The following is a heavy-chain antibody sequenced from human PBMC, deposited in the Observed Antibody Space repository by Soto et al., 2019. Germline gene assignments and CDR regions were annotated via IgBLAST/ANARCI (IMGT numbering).Heavy chain of an antibody. CDR2: IVVGSGNT. D-gene: IGHD1-1*01. J-gene: IGHJ6*03. Sequence: ASMKVSCKASGFTFTSSAVLWVRQARGQRLEWIGWIVVGSGNTHYAEKFQERVTMTRDMSTSIAYMEQSRLSSEATAVYYYAADLNVYYYYNMDVWGRWATVTVSS. CDR3: AADLNVYYYYNMDV. V-gene: IGHV1-58*01. CDR1: GFTFTSSA.